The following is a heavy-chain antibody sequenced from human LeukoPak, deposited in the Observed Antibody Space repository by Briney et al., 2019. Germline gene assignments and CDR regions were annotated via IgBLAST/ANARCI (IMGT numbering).Heavy chain of an antibody. CDR1: GYTFTGYY. Sequence: ASVKVSCKASGYTFTGYYMHWVRQAPGQGLEWMGWINPNSGATNYAQKIQGRVTMTRDTFISTVYMELTRLRSDDSAVHYCARDSGSGAARLDVWGKGTTVTVSS. J-gene: IGHJ6*04. D-gene: IGHD6-6*01. V-gene: IGHV1-2*02. CDR3: ARDSGSGAARLDV. CDR2: INPNSGAT.